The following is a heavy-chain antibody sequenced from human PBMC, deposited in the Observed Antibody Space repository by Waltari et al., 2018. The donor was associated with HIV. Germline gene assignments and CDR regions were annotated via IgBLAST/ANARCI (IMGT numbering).Heavy chain of an antibody. CDR3: ARAFCGGDCPPGNY. D-gene: IGHD2-21*02. CDR1: GYTFTRYK. V-gene: IGHV1-46*01. CDR2: MDPGGVSK. Sequence: QLVQSGAEVKKPGASVKVSCKASGYTFTRYKIYWVRQAPGQGLEWMGVMDPGGVSKNDAQNFQGRVTITRDTSTSTVYMEMSSLRYEDTAIYYCARAFCGGDCPPGNYWGQGTLVTVSS. J-gene: IGHJ4*02.